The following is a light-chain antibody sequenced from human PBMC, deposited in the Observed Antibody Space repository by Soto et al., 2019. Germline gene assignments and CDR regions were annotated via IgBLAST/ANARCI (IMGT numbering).Light chain of an antibody. CDR3: LQALHTPFT. Sequence: IGLTQSPLSLPVTPGEPASISCRSSESLLQSNGNHYLDWYLQKPGQSPQVLIYLGSNRAAGVPDRFSGSGSGTDFTLKISRVEAEDVGVYYCLQALHTPFTFGQGTKVEIK. J-gene: IGKJ1*01. V-gene: IGKV2-28*01. CDR2: LGS. CDR1: ESLLQSNGNHY.